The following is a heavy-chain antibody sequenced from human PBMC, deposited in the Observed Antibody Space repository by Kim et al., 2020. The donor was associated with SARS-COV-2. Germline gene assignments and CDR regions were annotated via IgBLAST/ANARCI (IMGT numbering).Heavy chain of an antibody. J-gene: IGHJ6*02. Sequence: GGSLRLSCAASGFTFDDYAMHWVRQAPGKGLEWVSGISWNSGSIGYADSVKGRFTISRDNAKNSLYLQMNSLRAEDTALYYCAKDIVWGCSSTSCYAGSYYGMDVWGQGTTVTVSS. CDR1: GFTFDDYA. D-gene: IGHD2-2*01. CDR3: AKDIVWGCSSTSCYAGSYYGMDV. CDR2: ISWNSGSI. V-gene: IGHV3-9*01.